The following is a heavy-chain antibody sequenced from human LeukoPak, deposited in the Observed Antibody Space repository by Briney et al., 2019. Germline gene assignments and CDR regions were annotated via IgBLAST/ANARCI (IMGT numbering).Heavy chain of an antibody. V-gene: IGHV3-23*01. CDR2: ISGSGGST. CDR1: GFTFSSYA. Sequence: PGGSLGLSCAASGFTFSSYAMSWVRQAPGKGLEWVSAISGSGGSTYYADSVKGRFTTSRDNSKNTLYLQMNSLRAEDTAVYYCAKDFPPYYYDSSGYYSNWGQGTMVTVSS. CDR3: AKDFPPYYYDSSGYYSN. D-gene: IGHD3-22*01. J-gene: IGHJ3*01.